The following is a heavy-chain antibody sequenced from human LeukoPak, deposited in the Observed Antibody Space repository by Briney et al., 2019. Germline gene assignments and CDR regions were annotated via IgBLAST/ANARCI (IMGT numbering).Heavy chain of an antibody. CDR3: ATDRLFHNY. CDR2: IRNEVDGATT. Sequence: GGSLRLSCAASGFTFKDAWMAWVRQAPGKGLEWIGRIRNEVDGATTSYAISVKGRFNISRDDSRNTLYLQMQSLKSEDTALYYCATDRLFHNYWGQGTQVTVSS. D-gene: IGHD2-21*01. V-gene: IGHV3-15*01. CDR1: GFTFKDAW. J-gene: IGHJ4*02.